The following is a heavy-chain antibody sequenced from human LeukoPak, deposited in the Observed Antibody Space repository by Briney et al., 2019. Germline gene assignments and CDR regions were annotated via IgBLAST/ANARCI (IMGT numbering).Heavy chain of an antibody. CDR1: GGSISSYY. Sequence: PSETLSLTCTVSGGSISSYYWSWIRQPPGKGLEWIGYIYYSGSTNYNPSLKSRVTISVDTSKNQFSLKLSSVTAADTAVYYCARVYYGSGSYYYYYYYGMDVWGQGTTVTVS. J-gene: IGHJ6*02. CDR3: ARVYYGSGSYYYYYYYGMDV. CDR2: IYYSGST. D-gene: IGHD3-10*01. V-gene: IGHV4-59*01.